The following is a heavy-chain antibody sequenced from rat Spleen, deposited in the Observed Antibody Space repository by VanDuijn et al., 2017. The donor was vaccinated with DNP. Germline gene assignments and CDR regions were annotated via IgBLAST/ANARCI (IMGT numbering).Heavy chain of an antibody. CDR1: GFSLNTYG. CDR3: TNGSPFTY. D-gene: IGHD5-1*01. J-gene: IGHJ3*01. Sequence: QVQLKESGPGLVQPSQTLSLTCTVSGFSLNTYGVNWVRQPPGKGLEWIGTISGDGDTSYNSVLKSRLSISRDTSKSQVFLKMNSLQTEDTATYFCTNGSPFTYWGPGTHVTVSS. V-gene: IGHV2-13*01. CDR2: ISGDGDT.